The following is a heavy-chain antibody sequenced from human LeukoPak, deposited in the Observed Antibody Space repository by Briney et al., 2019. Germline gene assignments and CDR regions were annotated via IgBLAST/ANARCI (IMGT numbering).Heavy chain of an antibody. Sequence: SQTLSLTCTVSGGSISSGGYYWSWIRQHPGKGLEWIGYIYYSGSTYYNPSLKSRVTVSVDTSKNQFSLKLSSVTAADTAVYYCARHDLVRGVITESMDVWGQGTTVTVSS. CDR2: IYYSGST. CDR1: GGSISSGGYY. J-gene: IGHJ6*02. D-gene: IGHD3-10*01. V-gene: IGHV4-31*03. CDR3: ARHDLVRGVITESMDV.